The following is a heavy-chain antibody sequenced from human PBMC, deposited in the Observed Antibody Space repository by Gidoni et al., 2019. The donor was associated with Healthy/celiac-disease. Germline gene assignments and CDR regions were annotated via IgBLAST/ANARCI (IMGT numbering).Heavy chain of an antibody. CDR3: AREGDTAMVIPSSYFDY. Sequence: LEWVANIKQDGSEKYYVDSVKGRFTISRDNAKNSLYLQMNSLRAEDTAVYYCAREGDTAMVIPSSYFDYWGQGTLVTVSS. J-gene: IGHJ4*02. V-gene: IGHV3-7*03. CDR2: IKQDGSEK. D-gene: IGHD5-18*01.